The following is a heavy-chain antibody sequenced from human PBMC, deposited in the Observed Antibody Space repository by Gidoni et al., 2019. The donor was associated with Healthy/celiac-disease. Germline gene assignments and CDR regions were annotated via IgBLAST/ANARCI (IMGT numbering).Heavy chain of an antibody. D-gene: IGHD3-10*01. CDR2: RWNDGRNK. J-gene: IGHJ1*01. V-gene: IGHV3-33*01. CDR1: GFTFSSYG. CDR3: ARDGGRGVDYFQH. Sequence: QVQLVEYGGGVVQPGRSLRLSCAAAGFTFSSYGMHWVRQAPVKGLEWVACRWNDGRNKSYADSVKGRFIIFRDNSKNTLYLQMNSLRAEDTAVDYCARDGGRGVDYFQHWGQGTLVTVSS.